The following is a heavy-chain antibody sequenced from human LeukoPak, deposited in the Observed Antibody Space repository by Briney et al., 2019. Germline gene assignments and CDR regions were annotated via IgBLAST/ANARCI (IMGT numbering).Heavy chain of an antibody. CDR3: ARGVSGYSYGRYYYGMDV. D-gene: IGHD5-18*01. V-gene: IGHV1-46*01. J-gene: IGHJ6*02. Sequence: ASVKVSCKASGYTFTDYYMHWVRQAPGQGLEWMGIINPSGGSTSYAQKFQGRVTMTRDTSTSTVYMELSSLRSEDTAVYYCARGVSGYSYGRYYYGMDVWGQGTTVTVSS. CDR2: INPSGGST. CDR1: GYTFTDYY.